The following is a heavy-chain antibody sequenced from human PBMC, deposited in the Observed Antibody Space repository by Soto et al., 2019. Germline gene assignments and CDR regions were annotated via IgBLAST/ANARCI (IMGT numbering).Heavy chain of an antibody. CDR3: VRVLHRGYCTNGVCYRLDY. Sequence: SETLSLTCAVYGGSFSGYYWSWIRQPPGKGLEWIGEINHSGSTNYNPSPKSRVTISVDTSKDQFSLKLSSVTAADMAVYFCVRVLHRGYCTNGVCYRLDYWGQGTLVTVSS. J-gene: IGHJ4*02. CDR1: GGSFSGYY. V-gene: IGHV4-34*01. D-gene: IGHD2-8*01. CDR2: INHSGST.